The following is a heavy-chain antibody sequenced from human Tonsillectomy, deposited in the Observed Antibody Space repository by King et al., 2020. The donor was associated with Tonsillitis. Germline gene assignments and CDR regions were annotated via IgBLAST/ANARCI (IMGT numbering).Heavy chain of an antibody. D-gene: IGHD1-1*01. J-gene: IGHJ3*02. CDR3: AREITLADAFDI. CDR2: IYYSGST. CDR1: GGSISSYY. V-gene: IGHV4-59*01. Sequence: QLQESGPGLVKPSETLSLTCTVSGGSISSYYWSWIRQPPGKGLGWIGYIYYSGSTNYNPSLKSRVTMSVDTSKSQFSLKLSSVTAADTAVYYCAREITLADAFDIWGQGTMVTVSS.